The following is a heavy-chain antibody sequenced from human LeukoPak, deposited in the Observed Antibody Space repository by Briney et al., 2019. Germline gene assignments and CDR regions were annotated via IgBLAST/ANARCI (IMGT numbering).Heavy chain of an antibody. CDR1: GFIFSDYG. D-gene: IGHD3-22*01. CDR3: ARGRFNYDSSGYSSFYH. CDR2: IRYDASNK. Sequence: PGGSLRLSCAASGFIFSDYGMHWVRQAPGKGLDWVAFIRYDASNKDYADSVKGQFTISRDNAKNSLYLQMNSLRAEDTAVYYCARGRFNYDSSGYSSFYHWGQGTLVTVSS. J-gene: IGHJ4*02. V-gene: IGHV3-30*02.